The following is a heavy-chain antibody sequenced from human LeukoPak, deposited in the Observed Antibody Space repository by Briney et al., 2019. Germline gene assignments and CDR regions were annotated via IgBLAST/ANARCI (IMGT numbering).Heavy chain of an antibody. CDR3: ARGKTSQNIVTRKTYNWFDP. J-gene: IGHJ5*02. D-gene: IGHD2/OR15-2a*01. V-gene: IGHV3-20*04. Sequence: GGSLRLSCAASGFTFDDYGMSWVRQAPGKGLEWVSGINWNGGSTAYADSVKGRFTISRDNAKNSLYLQMKSLRAEDTAVYYCARGKTSQNIVTRKTYNWFDPWGQGTLVTVSS. CDR2: INWNGGST. CDR1: GFTFDDYG.